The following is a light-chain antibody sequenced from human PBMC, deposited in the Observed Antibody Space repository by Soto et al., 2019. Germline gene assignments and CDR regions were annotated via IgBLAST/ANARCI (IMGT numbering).Light chain of an antibody. CDR1: QGVGST. CDR3: QHYLTWPLT. J-gene: IGKJ4*01. CDR2: DAS. V-gene: IGKV3-15*01. Sequence: ELVLTQSPATLSVSPGERATLSCRASQGVGSTLAWYQQEPGRAPRLLIYDASTRATGIPARFSGAGSGTEFTLTIRSLQSDDCAFYYCQHYLTWPLTFGGGTRVEI.